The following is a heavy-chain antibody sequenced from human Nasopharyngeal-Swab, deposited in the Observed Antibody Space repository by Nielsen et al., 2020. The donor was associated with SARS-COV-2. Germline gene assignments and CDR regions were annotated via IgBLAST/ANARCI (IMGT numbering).Heavy chain of an antibody. Sequence: GGSLRLSCKGSGYSFTSYWIGWVRQMPGKGLEWMGIIYPGDSDTRYSPSFQGQVTISADKSISTACLQWSSLKASDTAMYYCARLLVPAAIRPLYYFYYWGQGTLVTVSS. CDR1: GYSFTSYW. V-gene: IGHV5-51*01. CDR2: IYPGDSDT. CDR3: ARLLVPAAIRPLYYFYY. D-gene: IGHD2-2*02. J-gene: IGHJ4*02.